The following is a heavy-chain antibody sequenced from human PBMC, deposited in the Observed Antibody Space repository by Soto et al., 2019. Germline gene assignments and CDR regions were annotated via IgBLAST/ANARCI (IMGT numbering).Heavy chain of an antibody. CDR1: GFTFSAYV. Sequence: EVEVLESGGGLVQPGGSLRLSCAASGFTFSAYVMSWVRQAPGKGLEWVSSITSSGGGTYYADSVKGRFTISRDNSKNTLYLQMNSLRAEDTAVYYCAKGGRNGFTMIVVVTKYYFDYWGQGTLVTVSS. V-gene: IGHV3-23*01. CDR2: ITSSGGGT. CDR3: AKGGRNGFTMIVVVTKYYFDY. D-gene: IGHD3-22*01. J-gene: IGHJ4*02.